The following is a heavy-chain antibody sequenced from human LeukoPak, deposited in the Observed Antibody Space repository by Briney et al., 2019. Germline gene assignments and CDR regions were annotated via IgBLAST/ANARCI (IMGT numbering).Heavy chain of an antibody. Sequence: PSETLSLTCTVSGGSISSYYWSWIRQPAGKGLEWIGRIYTSGSTNYNPSLKSRVTMSVDTSKNQFSLKLSSVTASDTAVYYCAREIVDTAMVNYYYYYYMDVWGKGTTVTVSS. CDR3: AREIVDTAMVNYYYYYYMDV. D-gene: IGHD5-18*01. CDR1: GGSISSYY. CDR2: IYTSGST. J-gene: IGHJ6*03. V-gene: IGHV4-4*07.